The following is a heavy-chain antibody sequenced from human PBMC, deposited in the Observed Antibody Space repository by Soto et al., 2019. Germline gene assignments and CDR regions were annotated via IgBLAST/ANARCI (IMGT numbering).Heavy chain of an antibody. J-gene: IGHJ6*02. Sequence: QVQLQESGPGLVKPSETLSLSCTVSGGSVSSGSYYWSWIRQPPGKGLEWIGYIYYSGSTNYNPSLKSRVTISVDTSKNQFSLKLSSVTAADTAVYYCARDDQGYGMDVWGQGTTVTVSS. CDR2: IYYSGST. CDR1: GGSVSSGSYY. V-gene: IGHV4-61*01. CDR3: ARDDQGYGMDV.